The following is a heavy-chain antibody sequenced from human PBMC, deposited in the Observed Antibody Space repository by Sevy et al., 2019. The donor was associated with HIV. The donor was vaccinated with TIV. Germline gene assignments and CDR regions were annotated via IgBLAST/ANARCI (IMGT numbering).Heavy chain of an antibody. V-gene: IGHV3-48*02. Sequence: GGSLRLSCAASGFTFSSYSMNWVRQAPGKGLEWVSYISSSSSTIYYADSVKGRFTISRDNAKNSLYLQMNSLRDEDTGVYYCARGNLRDSSGYYYCSGNAFDIWGQGTMVTVSS. J-gene: IGHJ3*02. CDR1: GFTFSSYS. D-gene: IGHD3-22*01. CDR2: ISSSSSTI. CDR3: ARGNLRDSSGYYYCSGNAFDI.